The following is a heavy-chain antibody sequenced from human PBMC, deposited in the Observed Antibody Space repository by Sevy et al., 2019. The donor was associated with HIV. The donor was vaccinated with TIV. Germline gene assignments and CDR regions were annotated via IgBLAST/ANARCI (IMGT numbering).Heavy chain of an antibody. D-gene: IGHD1-26*01. CDR3: AGENAWGRGYS. Sequence: SETLSLTCTVSGGSITSLYWNWIRQPPGKGLEWSANIYYNGHINYNPSLKSWVTLSLDTSKNHFSLRLSSVTAADTAMYYCAGENAWGRGYSWGQGTLVTVSS. V-gene: IGHV4-59*08. CDR2: IYYNGHI. CDR1: GGSITSLY. J-gene: IGHJ4*02.